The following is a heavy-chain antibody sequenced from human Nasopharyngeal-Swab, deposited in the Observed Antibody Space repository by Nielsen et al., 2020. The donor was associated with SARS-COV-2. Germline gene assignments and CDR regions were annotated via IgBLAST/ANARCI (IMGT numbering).Heavy chain of an antibody. V-gene: IGHV3-21*01. CDR1: GFTFSSYS. Sequence: GESLKISCAASGFTFSSYSMNWVRQAPGKGLEWVSSISSSSSYIYYADSVKGRFTISRGNAKNSLYLQMNSLRAEDTAVYYCARDKFVDCGMDVWGQGTTVTVSS. CDR2: ISSSSSYI. CDR3: ARDKFVDCGMDV. J-gene: IGHJ6*02.